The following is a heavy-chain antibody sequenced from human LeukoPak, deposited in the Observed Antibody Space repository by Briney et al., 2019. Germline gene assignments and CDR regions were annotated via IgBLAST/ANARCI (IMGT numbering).Heavy chain of an antibody. CDR2: INPNSGGT. CDR3: ARDMIAVAGYYYYYYYMDV. CDR1: GYTFTGYY. D-gene: IGHD6-19*01. V-gene: IGHV1-2*02. Sequence: ASVKVSCKASGYTFTGYYMHWVRQAPGQGLEWMGWINPNSGGTNYAQKFQGRVTMTRDTSISTAYMELSRLRSDDTAVYYCARDMIAVAGYYYYYYYMDVWGKGTTVTISS. J-gene: IGHJ6*03.